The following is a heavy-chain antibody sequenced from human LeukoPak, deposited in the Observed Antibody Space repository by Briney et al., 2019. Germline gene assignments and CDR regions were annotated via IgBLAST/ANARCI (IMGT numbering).Heavy chain of an antibody. CDR2: ISSSSSYI. D-gene: IGHD2-2*01. V-gene: IGHV3-21*01. Sequence: GGSLRLSCAASGFTFSSYSMNWVRQAPGKGLEWVSSISSSSSYIYYADSVKGRFTISRDNAKNSLYLQMNSLRAEDTAVYYCARDQYCSSTSCYLGYYYYGMDVWGQGTMVTVSS. J-gene: IGHJ6*02. CDR1: GFTFSSYS. CDR3: ARDQYCSSTSCYLGYYYYGMDV.